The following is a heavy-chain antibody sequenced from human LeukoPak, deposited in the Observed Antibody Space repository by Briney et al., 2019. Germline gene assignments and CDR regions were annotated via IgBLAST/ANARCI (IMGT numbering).Heavy chain of an antibody. D-gene: IGHD3-22*01. V-gene: IGHV1-2*02. J-gene: IGHJ4*02. Sequence: ASVKVSCKASGYTFTGYYMHWVRQAPGQGLEWMGWINPNSGGTNYVQKFQGRVTMTRDTSISTAYMELSRLRSDDTAVYYCARGLIDSSGDYWGQGTLVTVSS. CDR3: ARGLIDSSGDY. CDR2: INPNSGGT. CDR1: GYTFTGYY.